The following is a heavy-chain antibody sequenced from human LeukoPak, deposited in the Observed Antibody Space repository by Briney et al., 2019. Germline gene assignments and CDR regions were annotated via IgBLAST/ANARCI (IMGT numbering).Heavy chain of an antibody. D-gene: IGHD5-12*01. CDR2: IKQHGREI. V-gene: IGHV3-7*03. CDR3: ARDRGHSGYDLYDY. Sequence: GGSLRLSCAASGFIFSNYWMGWFHQAPRKGLQWVANIKQHGREIYYVHSVKGRFTISRDTAKDPLSLQLNSLSAEDTAVYYCARDRGHSGYDLYDYWGQGSLDTVSS. CDR1: GFIFSNYW. J-gene: IGHJ4*02.